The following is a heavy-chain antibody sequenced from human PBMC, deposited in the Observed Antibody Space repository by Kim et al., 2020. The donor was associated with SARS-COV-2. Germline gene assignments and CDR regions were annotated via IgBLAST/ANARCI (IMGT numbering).Heavy chain of an antibody. CDR2: ISGSGGST. Sequence: GGSLRLSCAASGFTFSSYAMSWVRQAPGKGLEWVSAISGSGGSTYYADSVKGRFTISRDNSKNTLYLQMNSLRAEDTAVYYCAKDVTYYDILTAEGAFDIWGQGTMVTVSS. D-gene: IGHD3-9*01. CDR3: AKDVTYYDILTAEGAFDI. V-gene: IGHV3-23*01. CDR1: GFTFSSYA. J-gene: IGHJ3*02.